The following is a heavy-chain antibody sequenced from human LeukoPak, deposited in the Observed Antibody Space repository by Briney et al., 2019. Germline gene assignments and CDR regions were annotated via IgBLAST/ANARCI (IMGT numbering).Heavy chain of an antibody. V-gene: IGHV3-48*04. CDR2: ISSSSSTI. D-gene: IGHD3-22*01. J-gene: IGHJ4*02. Sequence: GGSLRLSCAASGFTFSSYSMNWVRQAPGKGLEWVSYISSSSSTIYYADSVKGRFTISRDNAKNSLYLQMNSLRAEDTAVYYCAREGVYYDSSGGYFDYWGQGTLVTVSS. CDR1: GFTFSSYS. CDR3: AREGVYYDSSGGYFDY.